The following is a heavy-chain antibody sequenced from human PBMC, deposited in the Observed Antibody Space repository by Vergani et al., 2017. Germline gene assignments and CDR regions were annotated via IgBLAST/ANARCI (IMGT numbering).Heavy chain of an antibody. Sequence: QLQLQESGSGLVQPSQTLSLTCAVSGGSISSGGYSWSWIGQPPGKGLEWIGYIYHSGSTYYNPYLKSRVTISVDSSNNQFSLKLSSVTAADTAVYYCARVQGSGSNLYYYGMDVWGQGTTVTVSS. V-gene: IGHV4-30-2*01. CDR2: IYHSGST. CDR3: ARVQGSGSNLYYYGMDV. D-gene: IGHD3-10*01. CDR1: GGSISSGGYS. J-gene: IGHJ6*02.